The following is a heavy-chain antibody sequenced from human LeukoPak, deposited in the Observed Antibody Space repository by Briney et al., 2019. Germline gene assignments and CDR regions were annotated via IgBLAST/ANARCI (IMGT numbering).Heavy chain of an antibody. J-gene: IGHJ4*02. CDR3: ARSYSSSWYGVY. Sequence: PGGSLRLSCAASGFTVSSNYMSWVRQAPGKGLEWISVIYSGGDTYYADSVKGRFTISRDNSKNTLYLQMNSLRAEDTAVYYCARSYSSSWYGVYWGQGTLVTVSS. V-gene: IGHV3-66*01. CDR1: GFTVSSNY. D-gene: IGHD6-13*01. CDR2: IYSGGDT.